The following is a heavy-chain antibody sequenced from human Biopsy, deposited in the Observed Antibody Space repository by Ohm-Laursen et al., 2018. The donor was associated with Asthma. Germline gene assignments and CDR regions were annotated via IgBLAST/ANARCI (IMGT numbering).Heavy chain of an antibody. J-gene: IGHJ6*02. CDR1: GYTFINYA. Sequence: ATVKISCKASGYTFINYAIHWVRQAPGQRLEWMGWINAGNGNTKYSQKFQGRVTMTTDTSTSTAYMELRSLRSDDTAVYYCAREAYDILTGYYGGGGMDVWGQGTTVTVSS. V-gene: IGHV1-3*01. CDR3: AREAYDILTGYYGGGGMDV. D-gene: IGHD3-9*01. CDR2: INAGNGNT.